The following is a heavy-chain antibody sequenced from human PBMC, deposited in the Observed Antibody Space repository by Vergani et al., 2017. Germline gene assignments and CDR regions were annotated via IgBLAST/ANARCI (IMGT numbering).Heavy chain of an antibody. D-gene: IGHD5-18*01. Sequence: EVQLVPSGAEVKKPGASLRISCKASGYSFTSYWISWVRQLPGKGLEWMGRIDPSDSYTNYSPSFQGHVTISADKSISTAYLQWSSLKASDTAMYYCARHXRGYSYGRDYYYYYGMDVWGQGTTVTVSS. J-gene: IGHJ6*02. CDR3: ARHXRGYSYGRDYYYYYGMDV. V-gene: IGHV5-10-1*01. CDR1: GYSFTSYW. CDR2: IDPSDSYT.